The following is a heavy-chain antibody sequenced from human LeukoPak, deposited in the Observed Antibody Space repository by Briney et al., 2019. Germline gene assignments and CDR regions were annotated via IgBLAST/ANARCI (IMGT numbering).Heavy chain of an antibody. CDR2: ISGSGGST. CDR1: GFTFSSFA. Sequence: PGGSLRLSCAASGFTFSSFAMSWVRQAPGKGLEWVSAISGSGGSTYYADSVKGRFTISRDNSKNTLYLQMNSLRAEDTAVYYCAKAEGDSWSGYYNSHYYYYYMDVWGKGTTVTVSS. J-gene: IGHJ6*03. V-gene: IGHV3-23*01. CDR3: AKAEGDSWSGYYNSHYYYYYMDV. D-gene: IGHD3-3*01.